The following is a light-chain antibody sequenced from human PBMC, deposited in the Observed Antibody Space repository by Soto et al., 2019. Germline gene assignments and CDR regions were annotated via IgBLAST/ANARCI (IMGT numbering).Light chain of an antibody. J-gene: IGKJ3*01. CDR1: QNIDRD. CDR2: AAS. CDR3: QQSYSRVFT. V-gene: IGKV1-39*01. Sequence: IQVTQSPSSLSASVGDRVTITCRASQNIDRDLNWYQQKPGKAPTLMIFAASSLQRGVPARFSGNRYGTDVTLAIRSLQTDDFGTYYCQQSYSRVFTFGPGTKADF.